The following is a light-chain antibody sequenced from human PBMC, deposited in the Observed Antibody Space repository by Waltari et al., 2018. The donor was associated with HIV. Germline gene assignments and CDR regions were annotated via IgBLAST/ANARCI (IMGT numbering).Light chain of an antibody. Sequence: SYDLTQPLSVSVALGQTARITCRGSNIGTKSVHWYQQKPGQAPVLVIYNDSFRPSGIAERFSASKPSNTATLTSSAAQSRDEAAYYCLVWVTSVVFGGGTNLTVL. CDR2: NDS. J-gene: IGLJ3*02. CDR3: LVWVTSVV. V-gene: IGLV3-9*01. CDR1: NIGTKS.